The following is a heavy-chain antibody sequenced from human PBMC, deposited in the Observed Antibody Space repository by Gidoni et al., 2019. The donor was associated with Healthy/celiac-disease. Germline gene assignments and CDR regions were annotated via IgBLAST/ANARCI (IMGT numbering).Heavy chain of an antibody. CDR3: ARNFKY. J-gene: IGHJ4*02. CDR1: GFTFSSYW. CDR2: IRQDGSET. V-gene: IGHV3-7*01. Sequence: EVQLVESGGGWVQPGGSRRLACAASGFTFSSYWMSWGRQAPGKGLGWVANIRQDGSETYYVDSVKGRFTISRDNAKNSLYLQMNSLRAEDTAVYYCARNFKYWGQGTLVTVSS.